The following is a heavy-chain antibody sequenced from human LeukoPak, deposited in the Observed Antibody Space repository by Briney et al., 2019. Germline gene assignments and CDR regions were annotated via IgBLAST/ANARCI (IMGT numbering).Heavy chain of an antibody. J-gene: IGHJ1*01. D-gene: IGHD5-24*01. V-gene: IGHV3-48*03. CDR1: GFPFSSYD. CDR2: ISGSGTAI. CDR3: ARVRDGYNEYFQH. Sequence: PGGSLRLSCAASGFPFSSYDMNWFRQAPGKGLEWVSYISGSGTAIYYADSVKGRFTISRDNGKNSLYLQMYSLRAEDTAVYYCARVRDGYNEYFQHWGQGTLVTVSS.